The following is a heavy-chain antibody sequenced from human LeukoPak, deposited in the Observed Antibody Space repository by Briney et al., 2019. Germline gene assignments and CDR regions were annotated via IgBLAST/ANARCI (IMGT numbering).Heavy chain of an antibody. D-gene: IGHD3-22*01. J-gene: IGHJ4*02. Sequence: ASVKVSCKASGYTFTSYGISWVRQAPGQGLEWMGWISAYNGNTNYAQKLQGRVTMTTDTSTSTAYMELRSLRSDDTAVYYCARGGGYYDSSGPPSADYWGQGTLVTVSS. CDR1: GYTFTSYG. CDR3: ARGGGYYDSSGPPSADY. V-gene: IGHV1-18*01. CDR2: ISAYNGNT.